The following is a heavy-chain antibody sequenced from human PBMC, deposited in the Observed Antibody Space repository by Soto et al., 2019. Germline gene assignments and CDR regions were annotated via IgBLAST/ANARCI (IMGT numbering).Heavy chain of an antibody. J-gene: IGHJ6*02. CDR2: IKSKTDGGTT. Sequence: PGGSLRLSCAASCFTFSNAWMNWVRQAPGKGLEWVGRIKSKTDGGTTDYAAPVKGRFTISRDDSKNTLYLQMNSLKTEDTAVYYCTTLSITIFGVVLMDVWGQGTTVTVSS. V-gene: IGHV3-15*07. CDR1: CFTFSNAW. D-gene: IGHD3-3*01. CDR3: TTLSITIFGVVLMDV.